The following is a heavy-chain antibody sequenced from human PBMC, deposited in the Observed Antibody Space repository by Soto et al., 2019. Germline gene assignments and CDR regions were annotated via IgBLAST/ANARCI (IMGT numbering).Heavy chain of an antibody. V-gene: IGHV1-18*01. CDR3: ARVSGQLVFDY. D-gene: IGHD6-13*01. CDR1: GYTFTSYG. CDR2: INPYNGHT. J-gene: IGHJ4*02. Sequence: ASVKVSCKASGYTFTSYGISWVRQAPGQGPEWVGWINPYNGHTDSAQSLQGRVTVSTDTSTSTAYMELSSLRSEDTAVYYCARVSGQLVFDYWGQGTLVIVSS.